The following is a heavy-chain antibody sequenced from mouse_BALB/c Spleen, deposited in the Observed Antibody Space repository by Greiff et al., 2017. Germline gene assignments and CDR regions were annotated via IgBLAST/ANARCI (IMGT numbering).Heavy chain of an antibody. D-gene: IGHD2-1*01. CDR3: TREGYGNFWFAY. J-gene: IGHJ3*01. V-gene: IGHV5-6-4*01. CDR2: ISSGGSYT. CDR1: GFTFSSYT. Sequence: EVQVVESGGGLVKPGGSLKLSCAASGFTFSSYTMSWVRQTPEKRLEWVATISSGGSYTYYPDSVKGRFTISRDNAKNTLYLQMSSLKSEDTAMYYCTREGYGNFWFAYWGQGTLVTVSA.